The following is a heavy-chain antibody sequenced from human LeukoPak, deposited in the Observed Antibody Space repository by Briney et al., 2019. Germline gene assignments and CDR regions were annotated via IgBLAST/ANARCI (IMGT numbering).Heavy chain of an antibody. V-gene: IGHV3-23*01. J-gene: IGHJ4*02. CDR3: AFTNYYDSSGYYAPRLDY. CDR2: ISGSGGGST. D-gene: IGHD3-22*01. Sequence: PGGSLRLSCAASGFTFSSYAMSWVRQAPGKGLEWVSGISGSGGGSTYYADSVKGRFTISRDNSKNTLYLQMNSLRAEGTAVYYCAFTNYYDSSGYYAPRLDYWGQGTLVTVSS. CDR1: GFTFSSYA.